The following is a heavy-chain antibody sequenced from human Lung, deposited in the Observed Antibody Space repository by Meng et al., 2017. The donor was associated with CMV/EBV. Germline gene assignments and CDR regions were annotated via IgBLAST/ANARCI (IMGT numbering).Heavy chain of an antibody. Sequence: SCAASGFTFSTFAMSWLRQAPGKGLQCVSVIYGGDDSTYYADYVKGRFSISRDNSKNMLYLQINNMRAEDSVVYFCAKGKWGGYYYYYGMDVWGRGNXV. V-gene: IGHV3-23*03. D-gene: IGHD1-26*01. CDR1: GFTFSTFA. J-gene: IGHJ6*02. CDR2: IYGGDDST. CDR3: AKGKWGGYYYYYGMDV.